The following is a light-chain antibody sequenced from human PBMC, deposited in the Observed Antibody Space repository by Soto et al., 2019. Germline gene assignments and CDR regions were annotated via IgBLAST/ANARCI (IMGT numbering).Light chain of an antibody. CDR1: QSLLHSNGYNY. J-gene: IGKJ5*01. Sequence: DIVMTQSPLSLPVTPGEPASISCRSSQSLLHSNGYNYLDWYLQKPGQSPQLLIYLGSNRASGVPDRFSGSGSGTDFTLKISRVEAEDVGVYYCMKALQTLSITFGQGTRLEIK. V-gene: IGKV2-28*01. CDR2: LGS. CDR3: MKALQTLSIT.